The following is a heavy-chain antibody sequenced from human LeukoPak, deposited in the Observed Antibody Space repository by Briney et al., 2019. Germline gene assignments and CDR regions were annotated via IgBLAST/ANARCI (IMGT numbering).Heavy chain of an antibody. CDR1: GFTSSNAR. J-gene: IGHJ4*02. CDR2: IRSETDGGTT. CDR3: TTKYGISTAGLDY. V-gene: IGHV3-15*01. D-gene: IGHD6-13*01. Sequence: GGSLRLSCAASGFTSSNARMNWVRQAPGKGLEWVGRIRSETDGGTTDYAAPVKGRFTISRDDSENTLFLQMNSLKAEDTAVYYCTTKYGISTAGLDYWGQGTLVTVSS.